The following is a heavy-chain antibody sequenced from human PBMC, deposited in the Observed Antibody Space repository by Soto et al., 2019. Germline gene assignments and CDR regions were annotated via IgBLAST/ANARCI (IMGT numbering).Heavy chain of an antibody. Sequence: QVQLVQSGAEVKKPGSSVKVSCKASGGTFSSYTISWVRQAPGQGLEWMGRIIPILGIANYAQKFQGRVTITADKSTSTAYMELSSLRSEDTAVHYCARDPRSDYGDYGLNDAFEIWGQGTMVTVSS. CDR1: GGTFSSYT. D-gene: IGHD4-17*01. CDR3: ARDPRSDYGDYGLNDAFEI. CDR2: IIPILGIA. V-gene: IGHV1-69*08. J-gene: IGHJ3*02.